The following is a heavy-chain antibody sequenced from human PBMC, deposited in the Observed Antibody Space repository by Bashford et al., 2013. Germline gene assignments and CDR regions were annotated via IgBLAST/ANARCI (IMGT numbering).Heavy chain of an antibody. CDR1: GGTFSGLA. D-gene: IGHD2-15*01. Sequence: SVKVSCRASGGTFSGLAISWVRQAPGQGLEWMGAIIPSSHTTTYAPTFQGRVALTADGSATEVFMELHGLTSKDTAVYYCARDPRGYSYFDYWGQGTLVTVSS. CDR3: ARDPRGYSYFDY. CDR2: IIPSSHTT. J-gene: IGHJ4*02. V-gene: IGHV1-69*13.